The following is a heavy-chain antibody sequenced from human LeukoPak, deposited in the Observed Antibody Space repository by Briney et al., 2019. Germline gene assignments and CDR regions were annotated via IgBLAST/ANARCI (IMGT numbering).Heavy chain of an antibody. Sequence: GESLKISCKGSGYSFTSYWIGWVRQMPGKGLEWMGIIYPGDSDTRYSPSFQGQVTTSADKSISTAYLQWSSLKASDTAMYYCASGAVVAATIDAFDIWGQGTMATVSS. CDR2: IYPGDSDT. CDR3: ASGAVVAATIDAFDI. D-gene: IGHD2-15*01. V-gene: IGHV5-51*01. CDR1: GYSFTSYW. J-gene: IGHJ3*02.